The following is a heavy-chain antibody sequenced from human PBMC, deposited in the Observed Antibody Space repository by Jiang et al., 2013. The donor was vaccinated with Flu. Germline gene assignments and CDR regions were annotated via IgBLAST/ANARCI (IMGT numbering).Heavy chain of an antibody. D-gene: IGHD3-9*01. J-gene: IGHJ6*02. CDR3: ARDLPLPLYDILTGPRSSLYGMDV. CDR2: INPNSGGT. V-gene: IGHV1-2*04. CDR1: GYTFTGYY. Sequence: GAEVKKPGASVKVSCKASGYTFTGYYMHWVRQAPGQGLEWMGWINPNSGGTNYAQKFQGWVTMTRDTSISTAYMELSRLRSDDTAVYYCARDLPLPLYDILTGPRSSLYGMDVWGQGTTVTVSS.